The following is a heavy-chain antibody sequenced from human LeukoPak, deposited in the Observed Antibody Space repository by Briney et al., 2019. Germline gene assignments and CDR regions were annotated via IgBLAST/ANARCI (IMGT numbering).Heavy chain of an antibody. CDR3: ARSRGFWSGYWEDY. CDR1: GYTFTSYG. J-gene: IGHJ4*02. V-gene: IGHV1-18*01. Sequence: GASVKVSCKASGYTFTSYGISWVRQAPGQGLEWMGWISAYNGNTNYAQRLQGRVTMTTDTSTSTAYMELRSLRSDDTAVYYCARSRGFWSGYWEDYWGQGTLVTVSS. D-gene: IGHD3-3*01. CDR2: ISAYNGNT.